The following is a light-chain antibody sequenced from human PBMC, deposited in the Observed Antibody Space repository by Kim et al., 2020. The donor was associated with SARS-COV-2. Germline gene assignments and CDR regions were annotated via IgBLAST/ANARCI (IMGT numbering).Light chain of an antibody. CDR3: QQYDNWPNT. Sequence: EIVMTQSPATLSVSPGERATLSCRASQSVDSNFAWYQQKPGQAPRLLMYGASTRATAIPARFGGSGSGTAFTLTISSLQSEDFAIYYCQQYDNWPNTFGQGTKLEL. J-gene: IGKJ2*01. CDR1: QSVDSN. V-gene: IGKV3-15*01. CDR2: GAS.